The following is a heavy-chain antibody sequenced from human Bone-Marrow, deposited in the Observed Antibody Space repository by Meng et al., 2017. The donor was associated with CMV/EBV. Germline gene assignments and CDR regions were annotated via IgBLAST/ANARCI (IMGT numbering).Heavy chain of an antibody. V-gene: IGHV1-2*06. CDR3: VRDLDYGDYGREIIY. J-gene: IGHJ4*02. CDR2: INPKSGAT. CDR1: GYTFTAYY. D-gene: IGHD4-17*01. Sequence: ASVKVSCKASGYTFTAYYIHWVRQAPGQGFEWVGRINPKSGATKDAQKFQGRVTMTRDTSMRTVYMELSSLRSNDTAVYYCVRDLDYGDYGREIIYWGQGTLVTGSS.